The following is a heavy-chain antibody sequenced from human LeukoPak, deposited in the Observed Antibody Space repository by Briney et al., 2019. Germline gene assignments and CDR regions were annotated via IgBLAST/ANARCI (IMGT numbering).Heavy chain of an antibody. CDR1: GFTFNSYS. Sequence: PGGSLRLSCAGSGFTFNSYSMNWVRQAPGKGLEWVSSITSSSSYIYYADSVKGRFTISRDNAKNSLYLRMNSLRAEDTAVYYCARARMQIVVVAAADYWGQGTLVTVSS. CDR2: ITSSSSYI. D-gene: IGHD2-15*01. CDR3: ARARMQIVVVAAADY. J-gene: IGHJ4*02. V-gene: IGHV3-21*01.